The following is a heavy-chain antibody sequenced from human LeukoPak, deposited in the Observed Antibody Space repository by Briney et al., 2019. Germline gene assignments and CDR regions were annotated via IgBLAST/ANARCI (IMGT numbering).Heavy chain of an antibody. V-gene: IGHV3-21*04. J-gene: IGHJ4*02. D-gene: IGHD1-26*01. Sequence: GGSLRLSCAASGFTFSSYSMNWVRQAPGKGLEWVSSITSSSRYVYYADSVKGRFTISRDNSKNTLYLQMNSLRAEDTALYYCAKDSATGRSLPHFDYWGQGTLVTVSS. CDR3: AKDSATGRSLPHFDY. CDR1: GFTFSSYS. CDR2: ITSSSRYV.